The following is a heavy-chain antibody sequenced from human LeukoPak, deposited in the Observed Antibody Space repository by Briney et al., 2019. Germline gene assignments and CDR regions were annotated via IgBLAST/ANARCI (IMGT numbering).Heavy chain of an antibody. D-gene: IGHD4-11*01. Sequence: SETLSLTCTVSGGSISSSSYYWGWIRQPPGKGLEWIGEINHSGSTNYNPSLKSRVTISVDTSKNQFSLKLSSVTAADTAVYYCARGLTVRRAFDIWGQGTMVTVSS. J-gene: IGHJ3*02. CDR2: INHSGST. V-gene: IGHV4-39*07. CDR3: ARGLTVRRAFDI. CDR1: GGSISSSSYY.